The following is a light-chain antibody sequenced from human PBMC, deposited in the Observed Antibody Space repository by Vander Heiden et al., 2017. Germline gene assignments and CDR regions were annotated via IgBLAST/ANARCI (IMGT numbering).Light chain of an antibody. CDR1: NIGSKS. Sequence: SSVLTQPPSVSVAPGQTARIPRGGDNIGSKSVHWYQQKPGQAPVLVVFDDSDRPSGIPERFSGSNSGNTATLTISRVEAGDEADYYCQVWDSSSDLVVFGGGTKLTVL. V-gene: IGLV3-21*02. CDR3: QVWDSSSDLVV. J-gene: IGLJ2*01. CDR2: DDS.